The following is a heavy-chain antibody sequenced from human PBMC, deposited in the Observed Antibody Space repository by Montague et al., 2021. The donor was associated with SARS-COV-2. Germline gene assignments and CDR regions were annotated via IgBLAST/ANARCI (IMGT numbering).Heavy chain of an antibody. CDR3: VREKTGGLRNVFDI. CDR1: GFSIGSADW. CDR2: FYHSGTT. Sequence: SETLSLTCTVPGFSIGSADWWGWLLHPPERRLACVGIFYHSGTTYYNPSLQSRLTMSIDTSTNQFSLRLTSVTAADTAVFFCVREKTGGLRNVFDIWGQGTTVTVSS. J-gene: IGHJ3*02. V-gene: IGHV4-38-2*02. D-gene: IGHD1-26*01.